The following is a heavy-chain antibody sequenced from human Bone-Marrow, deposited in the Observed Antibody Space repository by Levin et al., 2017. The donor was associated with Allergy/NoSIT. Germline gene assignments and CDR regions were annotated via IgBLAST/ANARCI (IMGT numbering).Heavy chain of an antibody. J-gene: IGHJ6*03. V-gene: IGHV7-4-1*02. CDR3: ARDYYGSGSGPRYYFYYMDV. Sequence: ASVKVSCKASGYTFTSYAMNWVRQAPGQGLEWMGWINTNTGNPTYAQGFTGRFVFSLDTSVSTTYLQISSLKAEDTAVYYCARDYYGSGSGPRYYFYYMDVWGKGTTVTVSS. D-gene: IGHD3-10*01. CDR1: GYTFTSYA. CDR2: INTNTGNP.